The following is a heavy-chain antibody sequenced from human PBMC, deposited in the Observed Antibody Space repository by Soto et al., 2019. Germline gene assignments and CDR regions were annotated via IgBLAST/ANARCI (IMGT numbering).Heavy chain of an antibody. CDR1: GFSLSTSGMC. D-gene: IGHD3-10*01. Sequence: SGPTLVNPTQTLTLTCTFSGFSLSTSGMCVSWIRQPPGKALEWLALIDWDDDKYYSTSLKTRLTISKDTSKNQVVLTITNMDPVDTATYYCARTYYGSASYYPFHYWGQGTLVTVSS. V-gene: IGHV2-70*01. CDR3: ARTYYGSASYYPFHY. CDR2: IDWDDDK. J-gene: IGHJ4*02.